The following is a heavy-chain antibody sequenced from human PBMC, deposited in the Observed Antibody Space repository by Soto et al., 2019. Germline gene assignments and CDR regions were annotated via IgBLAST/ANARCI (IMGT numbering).Heavy chain of an antibody. CDR2: INPILSMS. D-gene: IGHD3-10*01. J-gene: IGHJ4*02. Sequence: QVQLVQSGAEVKRPGSSVKVSCKASGDTFTFYSINWVRQAPGLGLEWMGRINPILSMSNYAQRFQGRVTMTADKSTSTAYMELSSLRSEDTAIYYCASSYGSGYRAFDYWGQGALV. CDR1: GDTFTFYS. CDR3: ASSYGSGYRAFDY. V-gene: IGHV1-69*02.